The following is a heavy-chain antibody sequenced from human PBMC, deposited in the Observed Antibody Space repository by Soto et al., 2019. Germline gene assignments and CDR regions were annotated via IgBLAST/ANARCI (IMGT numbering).Heavy chain of an antibody. CDR3: ARGGPNWDYYFYGMDV. CDR2: IGTAGDT. J-gene: IGHJ6*02. Sequence: EVQLVESGGGLVQPGGSLRLSCAASGFSFNNYDMHWVRQATGKGLEWVSGIGTAGDTYYPDSVKGRFTISRENAKNFLYLQMNSLRAGDTAVYYWARGGPNWDYYFYGMDVWGQGTTVTVSS. D-gene: IGHD3-16*01. V-gene: IGHV3-13*04. CDR1: GFSFNNYD.